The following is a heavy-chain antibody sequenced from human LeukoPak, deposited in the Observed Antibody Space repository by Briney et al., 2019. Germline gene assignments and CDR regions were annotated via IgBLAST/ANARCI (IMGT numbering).Heavy chain of an antibody. Sequence: GGSLRLSCAASGFTFNNYWMSWVRQAPGKGLEWVANIKQNGGEKYYVDSLKGRFTISRDNAKNSLYLQMNSLRAEDTAVYYCARGFSSSSVAYCSDYWGQGTLVTVSS. D-gene: IGHD6-6*01. CDR3: ARGFSSSSVAYCSDY. J-gene: IGHJ4*02. CDR2: IKQNGGEK. V-gene: IGHV3-7*01. CDR1: GFTFNNYW.